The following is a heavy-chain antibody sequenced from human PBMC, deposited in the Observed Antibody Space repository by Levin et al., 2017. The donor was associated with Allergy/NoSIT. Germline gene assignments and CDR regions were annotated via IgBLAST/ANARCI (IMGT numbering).Heavy chain of an antibody. CDR1: GFSLNSNGVR. CDR2: IDWDDEK. Sequence: SGSTLVKPTQTLTLTGTFSGFSLNSNGVRVSWIRQPPGKALEWLARIDWDDEKFYSTSLQTRLTISKGTSRNQVVLTMTNMDPVDTATYYCARMKDSNYAYFDYWGQGILVTVSS. CDR3: ARMKDSNYAYFDY. V-gene: IGHV2-70*04. J-gene: IGHJ4*02. D-gene: IGHD4-11*01.